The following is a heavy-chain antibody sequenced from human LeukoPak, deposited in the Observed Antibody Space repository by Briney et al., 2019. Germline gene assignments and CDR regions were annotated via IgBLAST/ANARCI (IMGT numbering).Heavy chain of an antibody. Sequence: GGSLRLSCAASGFTFSSYWMHWVRQAPGKGLVWVSRIKSDGSTRYADSVKGRFTISRDKTKNTVFLQMHNLRADDTAVYFCARHDSFIPYWGQGALVTVSS. CDR3: ARHDSFIPY. V-gene: IGHV3-74*01. D-gene: IGHD5-18*01. J-gene: IGHJ4*02. CDR1: GFTFSSYW. CDR2: IKSDGST.